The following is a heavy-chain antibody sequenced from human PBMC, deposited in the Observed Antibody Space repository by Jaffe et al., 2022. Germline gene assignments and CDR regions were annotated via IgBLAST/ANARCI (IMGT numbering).Heavy chain of an antibody. Sequence: QVQLQQWGAGLLKPSETLSLTCAVYGGSFSGYYWSWIRQPPGKGLEWIGEINHSGSTNYNPSLKSRVTISVDTSKNQFSLKLSSVTAADTAVYYCARGLPTRNLVVAAWYYFDYWGQGTLVTVSS. J-gene: IGHJ4*02. CDR2: INHSGST. CDR3: ARGLPTRNLVVAAWYYFDY. CDR1: GGSFSGYY. V-gene: IGHV4-34*01. D-gene: IGHD2-15*01.